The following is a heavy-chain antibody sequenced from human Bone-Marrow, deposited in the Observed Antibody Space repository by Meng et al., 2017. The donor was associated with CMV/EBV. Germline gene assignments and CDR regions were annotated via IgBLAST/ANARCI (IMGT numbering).Heavy chain of an antibody. CDR1: GFTFSAFS. J-gene: IGHJ6*01. D-gene: IGHD3-3*01. CDR3: DGFGMTITNGFDV. CDR2: ISTTSSYI. Sequence: LSLTCAASGFTFSAFSMNWVRQAPGKGLEWVSSISTTSSYIYYADSLKGRFTISRDNAKNTLYLPISSLRVEDTAVYDSDGFGMTITNGFDVWGRGTTVTGYS. V-gene: IGHV3-21*01.